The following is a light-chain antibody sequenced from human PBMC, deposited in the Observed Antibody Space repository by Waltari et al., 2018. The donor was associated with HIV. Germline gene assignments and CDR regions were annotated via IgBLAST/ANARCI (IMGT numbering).Light chain of an antibody. J-gene: IGLJ1*01. CDR1: NIGSKS. V-gene: IGLV3-21*02. Sequence: SFVLTQPPSISVAPGQPARLTCGQDNIGSKSVHWYQQKPGQAPVLVVYDDRDRPSRIPERFSGSNSGNTATLTISRVEAGDEADYFCQVWDSSSDHPYVFGSGTKVTVL. CDR2: DDR. CDR3: QVWDSSSDHPYV.